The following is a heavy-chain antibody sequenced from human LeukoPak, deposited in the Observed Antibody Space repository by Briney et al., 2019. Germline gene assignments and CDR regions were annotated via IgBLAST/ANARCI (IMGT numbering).Heavy chain of an antibody. D-gene: IGHD3-3*01. Sequence: ASVKVSCKVSGYTLTELSMHWVRQAPGKGLEWMGGFDPEDGETIYAQKFQGRVTMTEDTSTDTAYMELSSLRSEDTAVYYCATDRILRFLEWPRPFDYWGLGTLVTVSS. CDR2: FDPEDGET. V-gene: IGHV1-24*01. CDR1: GYTLTELS. CDR3: ATDRILRFLEWPRPFDY. J-gene: IGHJ4*02.